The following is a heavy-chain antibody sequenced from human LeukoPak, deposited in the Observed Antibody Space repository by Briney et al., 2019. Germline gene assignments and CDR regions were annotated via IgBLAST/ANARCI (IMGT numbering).Heavy chain of an antibody. CDR2: IYSSGST. J-gene: IGHJ4*02. CDR1: GVSISNFY. V-gene: IGHV4-4*07. D-gene: IGHD6-13*01. CDR3: ARETAGAGTARPFDY. Sequence: SETLSLTCTVSGVSISNFYGSGIRERAGETREWRGRIYSSGSTNYNPSLKSRVTMSLDTSKNQFSLKLSSVTAADTAVYFCARETAGAGTARPFDYWGQGTLVTVSS.